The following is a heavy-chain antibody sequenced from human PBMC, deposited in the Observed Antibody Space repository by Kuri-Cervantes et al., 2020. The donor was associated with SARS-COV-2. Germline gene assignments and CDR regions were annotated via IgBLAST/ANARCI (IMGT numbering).Heavy chain of an antibody. Sequence: SQTLSLTCAVYGGSFSDYYWSWVRQPPGKGLEWIGEINHSGNTNYDPSLKSRVTISIDTSKNQFSLKLSSVTAADTAVYYCAGVDSSSVDYWGQGTLVTVSS. V-gene: IGHV4-34*01. D-gene: IGHD6-6*01. CDR2: INHSGNT. CDR3: AGVDSSSVDY. J-gene: IGHJ4*02. CDR1: GGSFSDYY.